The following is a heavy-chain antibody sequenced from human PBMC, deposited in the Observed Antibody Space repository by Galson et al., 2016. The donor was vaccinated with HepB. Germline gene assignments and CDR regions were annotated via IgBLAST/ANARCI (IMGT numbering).Heavy chain of an antibody. J-gene: IGHJ6*02. V-gene: IGHV3-21*06. D-gene: IGHD1-14*01. CDR3: ATPIGPRYGKDV. Sequence: SLRLSCAASGFTFSSYSMNWFRQAPGKGLEWVSSITSRTLYIHYADSVKGRFTISRDNAKNSLYLQMNSLRVDDTAVYYCATPIGPRYGKDVWGQRTTVTVSS. CDR1: GFTFSSYS. CDR2: ITSRTLYI.